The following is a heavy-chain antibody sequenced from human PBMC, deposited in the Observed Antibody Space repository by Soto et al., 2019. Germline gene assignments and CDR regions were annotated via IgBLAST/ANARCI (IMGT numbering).Heavy chain of an antibody. J-gene: IGHJ4*02. CDR3: ATGVTYYDILTGYYKGYYFDY. CDR1: GYTFTGYY. Sequence: ASVKVSCKASGYTFTGYYMHWVRQAPGQGLEWMGWINPNSGGTNYAQKFQGWVTMTRNTSISTAYMELSSLRSEDTAVYYCATGVTYYDILTGYYKGYYFDYWGQGTLVTVSS. V-gene: IGHV1-2*04. D-gene: IGHD3-9*01. CDR2: INPNSGGT.